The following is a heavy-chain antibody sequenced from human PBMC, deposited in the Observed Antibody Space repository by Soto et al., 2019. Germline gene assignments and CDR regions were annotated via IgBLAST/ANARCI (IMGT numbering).Heavy chain of an antibody. V-gene: IGHV3-21*01. CDR3: ARAPGIAARRSDY. Sequence: PGGSLRLSCAASGFTFSSYSMNWVRQAPGKGLEWVSSISSSSSYIYYADSVEGRFTISRDNAKNSLYLQMNSLRAEDTAVYYCARAPGIAARRSDYWGQGTLVTVSS. CDR2: ISSSSSYI. CDR1: GFTFSSYS. J-gene: IGHJ4*02. D-gene: IGHD6-6*01.